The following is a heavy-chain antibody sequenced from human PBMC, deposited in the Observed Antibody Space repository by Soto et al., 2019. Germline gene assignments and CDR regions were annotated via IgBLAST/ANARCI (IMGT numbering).Heavy chain of an antibody. CDR3: ARDESYYDSSGYPNL. Sequence: GGSLRLSCAASGFTFISYGMHWVRQAPGKGLEWMAVIWYDGSNKYYADTVKGRFTISRDNSKNTLYLQMNSLRAEDTAVYYCARDESYYDSSGYPNLWGQGTLVTVSS. J-gene: IGHJ5*02. V-gene: IGHV3-33*01. D-gene: IGHD3-22*01. CDR1: GFTFISYG. CDR2: IWYDGSNK.